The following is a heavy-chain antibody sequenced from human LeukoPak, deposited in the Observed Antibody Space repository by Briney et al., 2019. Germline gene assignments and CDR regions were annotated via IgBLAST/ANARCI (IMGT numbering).Heavy chain of an antibody. J-gene: IGHJ3*02. CDR2: IIPIFGTA. V-gene: IGHV1-69*05. CDR3: ASYDSFGAFDI. Sequence: GASVKVSCKASGGTFSSYAISWVRQAPGQGLEWMGRIIPIFGTANYAQKFQGRVTIITDESTSTAYMELSSLRSEDTAVYYCASYDSFGAFDIWGQGTMVTVSS. CDR1: GGTFSSYA. D-gene: IGHD3-22*01.